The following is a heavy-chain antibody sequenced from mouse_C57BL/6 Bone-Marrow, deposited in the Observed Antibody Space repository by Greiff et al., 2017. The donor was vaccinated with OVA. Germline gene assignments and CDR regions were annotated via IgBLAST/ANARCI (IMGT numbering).Heavy chain of an antibody. Sequence: EVKLQESGPGLVKPSQSLSLTCSVTGYSITSGYYWNWIRQFPGNKLEWMGYIRYDGSNNYNPPLKNRTSLTRDTSKNQCFLELNSVTTEDTDTYDCARHYGSSSYLDYWGQGTTLTVSS. CDR3: ARHYGSSSYLDY. CDR2: IRYDGSN. V-gene: IGHV3-6*01. D-gene: IGHD1-1*01. CDR1: GYSITSGYY. J-gene: IGHJ2*01.